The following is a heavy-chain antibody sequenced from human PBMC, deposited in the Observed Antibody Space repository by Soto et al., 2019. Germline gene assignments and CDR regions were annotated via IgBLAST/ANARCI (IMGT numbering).Heavy chain of an antibody. CDR3: ARDREPDGIWTFDS. CDR2: SFSSGGT. V-gene: IGHV3-53*01. CDR1: GFTLDKYT. J-gene: IGHJ4*02. Sequence: GGSLRLSCAAFGFTLDKYTMGWVRQAPGKGLEWVAESFSSGGTQYADSVKGRFTISRDNSRDMVFLQMNGLRVEDTALYYCARDREPDGIWTFDSWGQGALVTVSS. D-gene: IGHD3-9*01.